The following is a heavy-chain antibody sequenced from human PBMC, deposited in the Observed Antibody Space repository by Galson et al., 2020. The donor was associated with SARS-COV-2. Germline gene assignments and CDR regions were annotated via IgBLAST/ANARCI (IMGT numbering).Heavy chain of an antibody. J-gene: IGHJ6*02. CDR2: MSSDGSHQ. Sequence: GGSLRLSCAASGFTFSSYAIHWVRQSPGKGLEWVALMSSDGSHQYYAESVRGRFIISRDNSEDTLYLQMNSLKTEDTAVYYCVRLMVRGLFQFYYYAMDVWGQGTTVTVSS. D-gene: IGHD3-10*01. CDR1: GFTFSSYA. V-gene: IGHV3-30*14. CDR3: VRLMVRGLFQFYYYAMDV.